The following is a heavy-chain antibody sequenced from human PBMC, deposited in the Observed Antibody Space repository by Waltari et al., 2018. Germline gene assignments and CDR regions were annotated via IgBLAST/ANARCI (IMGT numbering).Heavy chain of an antibody. Sequence: QLQLQESGPGLVKPSETLSLTCTVSGGSISSSSYYWGWIRQPPGKGLEWIGSIYYSGRTYDNPSLKSRVTIAVDTSKNQFSMKLSSVTAADTAVYYCARNLYDCWSGYHERGYGRDVWGQGTTVIVSS. CDR3: ARNLYDCWSGYHERGYGRDV. J-gene: IGHJ6*02. CDR2: IYYSGRT. CDR1: GGSISSSSYY. V-gene: IGHV4-39*01. D-gene: IGHD3-3*01.